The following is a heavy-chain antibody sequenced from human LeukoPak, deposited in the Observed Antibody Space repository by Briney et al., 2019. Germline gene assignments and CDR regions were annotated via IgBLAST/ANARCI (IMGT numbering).Heavy chain of an antibody. D-gene: IGHD6-19*01. CDR1: GYTFIDYA. CDR2: INAGNDNT. J-gene: IGHJ4*02. CDR3: ARGIEASSGWYVIDY. V-gene: IGHV1-3*01. Sequence: ASVKVSCKASGYTFIDYAMHWVRQAPGQRLEWMGWINAGNDNTKYSQKFQGRVIITRDTSATIAYMELSRLRSEDTAVYYCARGIEASSGWYVIDYWGQGTLVIVSS.